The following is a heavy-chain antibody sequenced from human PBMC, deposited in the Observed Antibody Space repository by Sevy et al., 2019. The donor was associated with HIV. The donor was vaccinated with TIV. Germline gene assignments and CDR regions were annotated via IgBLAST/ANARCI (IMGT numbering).Heavy chain of an antibody. CDR3: AKVSGEWFGEHGDY. CDR1: GFTFSSYG. CDR2: ISYDGSNK. J-gene: IGHJ4*02. V-gene: IGHV3-30*18. D-gene: IGHD3-10*01. Sequence: GGSLRLSCAASGFTFSSYGMHWVRQAPGKGLEWVAVISYDGSNKYYADSVKGRFTISRDNSKNTLYLQMNSLRAEDTAVYYCAKVSGEWFGEHGDYWGQGTLVTVSS.